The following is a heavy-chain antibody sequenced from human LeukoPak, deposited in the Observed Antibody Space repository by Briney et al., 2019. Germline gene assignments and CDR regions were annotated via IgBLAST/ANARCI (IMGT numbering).Heavy chain of an antibody. D-gene: IGHD6-19*01. Sequence: ASVKVSCKASGYILTKYAVNWVRQAPGQGLEWMGWINTNTGNPAYAQGFTGRFVFSLDTSVSTAYLQISSLKAEDTAVYYCARVAYSSGWNRFGYWGQGTLVTVSS. CDR3: ARVAYSSGWNRFGY. CDR1: GYILTKYA. V-gene: IGHV7-4-1*02. CDR2: INTNTGNP. J-gene: IGHJ4*02.